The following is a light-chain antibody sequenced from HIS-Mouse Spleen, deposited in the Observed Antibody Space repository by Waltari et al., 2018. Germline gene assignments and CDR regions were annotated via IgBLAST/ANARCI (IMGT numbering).Light chain of an antibody. V-gene: IGLV2-14*01. CDR3: SSYTSSSTF. J-gene: IGLJ1*01. CDR1: SSDVGGYHS. CDR2: EVS. Sequence: QSALTQPASVSGSPGQSTTISCTGTSSDVGGYHSVSWYQQHPGKAPKLMIYEVSNRPSGVSNRFSGSKSGNTASLTISGLQAEDEADYYCSSYTSSSTFFGTGTKVTVL.